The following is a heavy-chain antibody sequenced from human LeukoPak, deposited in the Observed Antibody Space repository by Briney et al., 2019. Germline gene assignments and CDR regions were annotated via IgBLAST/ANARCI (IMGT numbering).Heavy chain of an antibody. D-gene: IGHD1-26*01. J-gene: IGHJ4*02. Sequence: GGSLRLSCAASGFTFSSYAMSWVRQAPGKGLEWVSGISGSGGSTYYADSVRGRFTISRDNSKNTLYLQMNSLRAEDTALFYCAKHSGSFYAYFDYWGQGTLVTVSS. V-gene: IGHV3-23*01. CDR2: ISGSGGST. CDR3: AKHSGSFYAYFDY. CDR1: GFTFSSYA.